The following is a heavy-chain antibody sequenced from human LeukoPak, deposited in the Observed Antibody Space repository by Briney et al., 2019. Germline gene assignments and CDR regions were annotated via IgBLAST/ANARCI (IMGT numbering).Heavy chain of an antibody. Sequence: GGSLRLSCAASGFTFSSYAMSWVRQAPGKGLEWFSAISGSGGSTYYADSVKGRFTISRDNSKNTLYLQMNSLRAEDTAVYYCAKIKWIQLWLIDYWGQGTLVTVSS. CDR1: GFTFSSYA. CDR3: AKIKWIQLWLIDY. CDR2: ISGSGGST. V-gene: IGHV3-23*01. J-gene: IGHJ4*02. D-gene: IGHD5-18*01.